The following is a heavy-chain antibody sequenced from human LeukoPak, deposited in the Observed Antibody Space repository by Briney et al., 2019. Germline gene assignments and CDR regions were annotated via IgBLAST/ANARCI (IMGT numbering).Heavy chain of an antibody. CDR3: ARDDATVVTTRYYFDY. V-gene: IGHV4-39*07. D-gene: IGHD4-23*01. CDR1: GDSISTSNSY. Sequence: SETLSLTCTVSGDSISTSNSYWGWIRQPPGKGLEWIGTIHYSGSTYFNPSLKSRVTISVDTSKNQFSLKLTSVTAADTAVYYCARDDATVVTTRYYFDYWGRGTLVTVSS. J-gene: IGHJ4*02. CDR2: IHYSGST.